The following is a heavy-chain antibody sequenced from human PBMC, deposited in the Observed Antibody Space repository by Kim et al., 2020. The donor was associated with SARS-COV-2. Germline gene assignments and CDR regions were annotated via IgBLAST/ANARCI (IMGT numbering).Heavy chain of an antibody. D-gene: IGHD4-17*01. V-gene: IGHV4-59*01. CDR3: ARDQYGDYEDDAFDI. J-gene: IGHJ3*02. Sequence: PSLKSRVTISVDTSKNQFSLKLSSVTAADTAVYYCARDQYGDYEDDAFDIWGQGTMVTVSS.